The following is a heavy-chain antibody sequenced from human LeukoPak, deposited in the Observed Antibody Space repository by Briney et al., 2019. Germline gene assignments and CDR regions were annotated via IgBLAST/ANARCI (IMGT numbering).Heavy chain of an antibody. CDR1: GGSFSGYH. Sequence: SETLSLTCAVYGGSFSGYHWSWIRQPPGKGLEWIGEINHSGSTNYNPSLKSRVTISVDTSKNQFSLKLSSVTAADTAVYYCARSQYYYDSSGYQNFDYWGQGTLVTVSS. D-gene: IGHD3-22*01. CDR2: INHSGST. CDR3: ARSQYYYDSSGYQNFDY. J-gene: IGHJ4*02. V-gene: IGHV4-34*01.